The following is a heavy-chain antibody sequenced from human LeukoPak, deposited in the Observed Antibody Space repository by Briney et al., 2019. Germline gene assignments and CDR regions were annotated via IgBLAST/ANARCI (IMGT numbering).Heavy chain of an antibody. CDR1: GVSISSYY. J-gene: IGHJ4*02. Sequence: KPSETLSLTCTVSGVSISSYYWSWIRQPPGKGLEWVGYIYYSGSTNYNPSLKSRVNISVDTSKNQFSLKLSSVTAADTAVYYCARGGSGYLRGDFDYWGQGTLVTASS. V-gene: IGHV4-59*01. CDR2: IYYSGST. D-gene: IGHD3-22*01. CDR3: ARGGSGYLRGDFDY.